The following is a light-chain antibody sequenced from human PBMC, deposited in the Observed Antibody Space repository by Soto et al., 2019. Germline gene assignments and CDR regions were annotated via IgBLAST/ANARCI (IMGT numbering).Light chain of an antibody. J-gene: IGKJ5*01. Sequence: ELVLTQSPAPLTLSPRERATLSCRASQSVSSYLAFYQQKPCQTPMLLIYDASNRATGIPARFSGSGAGADLELTSIRLEPEEFEVYDCQQRSSWSPLTFGQGIILE. CDR3: QQRSSWSPLT. CDR2: DAS. V-gene: IGKV3-11*01. CDR1: QSVSSY.